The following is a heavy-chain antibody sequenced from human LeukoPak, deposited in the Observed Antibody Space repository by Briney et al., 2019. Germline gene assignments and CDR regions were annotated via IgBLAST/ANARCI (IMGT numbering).Heavy chain of an antibody. J-gene: IGHJ5*02. Sequence: SETLSLTCTVSGGSISSYYWSWIRQPPGKGLEWIGYIFYSGSTDYNPSLKSRVTISIDTSKNQFSLKLSSVTAADTAVYYCARGPRGTMISFDPWGQGTLVTVSS. CDR2: IFYSGST. D-gene: IGHD3-22*01. CDR3: ARGPRGTMISFDP. V-gene: IGHV4-59*13. CDR1: GGSISSYY.